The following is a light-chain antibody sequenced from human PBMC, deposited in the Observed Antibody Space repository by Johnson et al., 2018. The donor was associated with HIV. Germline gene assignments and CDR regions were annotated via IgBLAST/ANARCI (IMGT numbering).Light chain of an antibody. CDR3: GTWDSSLNAYV. V-gene: IGLV1-51*01. CDR1: SSNIESDY. Sequence: QSVLTQPPSVSAAPGQKVDISCSGSSSNIESDYVSWYQQLPGTAPKLLIYDNNKRPSGIPDRFFGSKSGTSATLDITGLQTGDEGDYYCGTWDSSLNAYVLGTGTKVTGL. CDR2: DNN. J-gene: IGLJ1*01.